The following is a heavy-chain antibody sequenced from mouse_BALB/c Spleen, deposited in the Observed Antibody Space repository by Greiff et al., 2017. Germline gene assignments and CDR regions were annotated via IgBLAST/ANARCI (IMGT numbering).Heavy chain of an antibody. D-gene: IGHD1-1*01. Sequence: EVHLVESGPGLVKPSQSLSLTCTVTGYSITSDYAWNWIRQFPGNKLEWIGYISYSGSTSYNPSLKSRISITRDTSKNQFFLQLNSVTTEDTATYYCARNDGRFHFDYWGQGTTLTVSS. CDR1: GYSITSDYA. V-gene: IGHV3-2*02. J-gene: IGHJ2*01. CDR3: ARNDGRFHFDY. CDR2: ISYSGST.